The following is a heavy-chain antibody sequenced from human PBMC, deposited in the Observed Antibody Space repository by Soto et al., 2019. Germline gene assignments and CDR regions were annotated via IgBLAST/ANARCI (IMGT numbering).Heavy chain of an antibody. J-gene: IGHJ2*01. CDR1: GGTFSSYT. CDR2: IIPIFGTA. V-gene: IGHV1-69*12. Sequence: QVQLVQSGAEVKKPGSSVTVSCKASGGTFSSYTISWVRQAPGQGLEWMGGIIPIFGTANYAQKFQGRVTSXXDXSXXTAYMELRSLRSEDTAVYYCARGNHRWLQLWYFDLWGRGTLVTVSS. D-gene: IGHD5-12*01. CDR3: ARGNHRWLQLWYFDL.